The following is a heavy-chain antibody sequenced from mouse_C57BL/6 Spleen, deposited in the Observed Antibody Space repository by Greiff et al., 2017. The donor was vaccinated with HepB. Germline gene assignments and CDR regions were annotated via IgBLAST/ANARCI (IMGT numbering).Heavy chain of an antibody. Sequence: QVQLQQSGAELVKPGASVKISCKASGYALSSYWMNWVKQRPGKGLEWIGQIYPGDGDTNYNGKFKGTATLTADKSSSTAYMQLSSLSPDDSAVYFCAGPITTVVADWYFDVWGTGTTVTVSS. J-gene: IGHJ1*03. D-gene: IGHD1-1*01. CDR3: AGPITTVVADWYFDV. V-gene: IGHV1-80*01. CDR2: IYPGDGDT. CDR1: GYALSSYW.